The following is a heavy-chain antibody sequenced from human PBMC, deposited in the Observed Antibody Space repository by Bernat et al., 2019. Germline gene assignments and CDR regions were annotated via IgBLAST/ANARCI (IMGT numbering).Heavy chain of an antibody. J-gene: IGHJ6*02. CDR2: IKQDGSER. D-gene: IGHD2-2*01. Sequence: EVQLVESGGGLVQPGGSLRLSCAASGFTLSSFWMTWVHQAPGRGLEWVANIKQDGSERNYVDSVKGRFTISRDNAENSLYLQMNNLRAEDTAVYYCATQPAATSTDVWGRGTTVTVYS. CDR3: ATQPAATSTDV. V-gene: IGHV3-7*03. CDR1: GFTLSSFW.